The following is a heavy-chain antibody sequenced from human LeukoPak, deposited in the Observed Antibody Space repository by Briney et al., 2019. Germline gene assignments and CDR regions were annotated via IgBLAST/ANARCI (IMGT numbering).Heavy chain of an antibody. Sequence: ASVKVSCKASGCTFTSYDINLVRQATGQGLEWMGWMNPNSGNTGYAQKFQGKVTITRNTSISTAYMELSSLRSEDTAVYYCAREAVYSNYAQVIGAQGAFDISGQGTMVTVSS. CDR2: MNPNSGNT. V-gene: IGHV1-8*03. CDR1: GCTFTSYD. CDR3: AREAVYSNYAQVIGAQGAFDI. J-gene: IGHJ3*02. D-gene: IGHD4-11*01.